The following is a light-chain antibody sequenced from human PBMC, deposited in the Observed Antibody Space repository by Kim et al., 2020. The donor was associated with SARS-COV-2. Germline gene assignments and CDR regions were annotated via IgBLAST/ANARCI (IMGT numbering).Light chain of an antibody. J-gene: IGKJ5*01. CDR3: QKYDNAPDT. V-gene: IGKV1-27*01. CDR1: QGIGSS. CDR2: HAS. Sequence: DIQMTQSPSSLSASVGDRVTITCRASQGIGSSLAWYQQKPGKVPKLLIYHASNLQSGAPSRFSGSGSGTDFALTISGLQPEDVASYYCQKYDNAPDTFGQGTRLEI.